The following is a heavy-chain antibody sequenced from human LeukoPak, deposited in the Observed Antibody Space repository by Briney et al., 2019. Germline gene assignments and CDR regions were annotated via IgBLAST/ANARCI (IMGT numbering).Heavy chain of an antibody. CDR3: ARRDSSWYFFDF. D-gene: IGHD6-13*01. Sequence: SETLSLTCTVSGGSISSGDYYWSWIRQPPGKGLEWIAYMYYSGSTYYNPSLKSRVTMSADTSKNQLSLKLSSVTAADTAVYYCARRDSSWYFFDFWGQGTLVTVSS. V-gene: IGHV4-30-4*01. CDR2: MYYSGST. CDR1: GGSISSGDYY. J-gene: IGHJ4*02.